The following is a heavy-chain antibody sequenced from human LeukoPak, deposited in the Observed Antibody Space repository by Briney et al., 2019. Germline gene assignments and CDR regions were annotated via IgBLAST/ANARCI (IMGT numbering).Heavy chain of an antibody. V-gene: IGHV4-34*01. CDR1: GGSFSGYY. CDR3: AGGYSYGQFDY. D-gene: IGHD5-18*01. J-gene: IGHJ4*02. Sequence: PSETLSLTCAVYGGSFSGYYWSWIRQPPGKGLEWIGEINHSGSTNYNPSLKSRVTISVDTSKNQFSLKLSSVTAADTAVYYCAGGYSYGQFDYWGQGTLVTVSS. CDR2: INHSGST.